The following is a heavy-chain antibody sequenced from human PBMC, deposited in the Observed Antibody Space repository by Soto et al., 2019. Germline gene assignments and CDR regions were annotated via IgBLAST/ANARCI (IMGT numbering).Heavy chain of an antibody. J-gene: IGHJ4*02. CDR1: GGTFSSYT. Sequence: GASVKVSCKASGGTFSSYTISWVRQAPGQGLEWMGRIIPILGIANYAQKFQGRVTITADKSTSTAYMELSSLRFEDTAVYYCARDTTVTTNYFDYWGQGTLVTVSS. CDR2: IIPILGIA. D-gene: IGHD4-17*01. V-gene: IGHV1-69*04. CDR3: ARDTTVTTNYFDY.